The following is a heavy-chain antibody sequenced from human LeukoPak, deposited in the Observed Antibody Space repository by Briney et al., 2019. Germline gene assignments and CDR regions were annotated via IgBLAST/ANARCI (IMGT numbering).Heavy chain of an antibody. CDR1: GCTFSSNG. V-gene: IGHV3-7*01. Sequence: PGGSLRLSCAASGCTFSSNGMSWVRQAPGKGLEWVANIKEDGGEKYYVDSVKGRFTISRDNAKNSLYLQMNSLRVEDTAVYYCARRRTVMLTWGQGTLVTVSS. D-gene: IGHD3-16*01. CDR2: IKEDGGEK. J-gene: IGHJ5*02. CDR3: ARRRTVMLT.